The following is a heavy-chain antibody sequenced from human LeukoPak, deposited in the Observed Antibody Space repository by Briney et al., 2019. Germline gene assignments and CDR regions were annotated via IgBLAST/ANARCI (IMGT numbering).Heavy chain of an antibody. CDR1: GGSFSGYY. V-gene: IGHV4-34*01. CDR2: INHSGST. Sequence: SETLSLTCAVYGGSFSGYYWSWIRQPPGKGLEWIGEINHSGSTNYNPSLKSRVTISVDTSKNQFSLKLSSVTAADTAVYYCAGRQELDYWGQGTLVTVSS. CDR3: AGRQELDY. J-gene: IGHJ4*02.